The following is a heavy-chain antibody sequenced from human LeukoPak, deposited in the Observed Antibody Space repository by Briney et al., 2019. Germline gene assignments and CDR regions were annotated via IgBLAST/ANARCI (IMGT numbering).Heavy chain of an antibody. Sequence: SVKVSCKASGGTFSSYAISWVRQAPGQGLEWMGRIIPILGIANYAQKFQGRVTITADKSTSTAYMELSSLRSEDTAVYYCARAAAGTNYYYYGMDVWGQGTTVTVSS. D-gene: IGHD6-13*01. CDR2: IIPILGIA. CDR1: GGTFSSYA. J-gene: IGHJ6*02. CDR3: ARAAAGTNYYYYGMDV. V-gene: IGHV1-69*04.